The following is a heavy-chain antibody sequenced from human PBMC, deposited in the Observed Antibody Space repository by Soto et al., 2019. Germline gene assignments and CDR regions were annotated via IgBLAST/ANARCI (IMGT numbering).Heavy chain of an antibody. V-gene: IGHV4-30-4*01. Sequence: SETLSLTCTVSGGSISSGDYYWSWIRQPPGKGLEWIGYIYYSGSTYYNPSLKSRVTISVDTSKNQFSLKLSSVTAADTAVYYCARGRHAEQARGYDYVWGSYRYAGLVDYWGQGTLVTVSS. CDR2: IYYSGST. D-gene: IGHD3-16*02. CDR1: GGSISSGDYY. CDR3: ARGRHAEQARGYDYVWGSYRYAGLVDY. J-gene: IGHJ4*02.